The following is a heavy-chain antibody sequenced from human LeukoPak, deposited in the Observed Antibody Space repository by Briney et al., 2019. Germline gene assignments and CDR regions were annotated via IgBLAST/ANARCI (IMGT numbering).Heavy chain of an antibody. D-gene: IGHD6-13*01. V-gene: IGHV3-30*18. J-gene: IGHJ4*02. CDR1: GFTFSGYG. Sequence: GGSLRLSCAASGFTFSGYGMHWVRQAPGKGLEWVAVISYDGSNKYYADSVKGRFTISRDNSKNTLYLQMNSLRAEDTAVYYCAKDGNSFTGYSSSWYPVYWGQGTLVTVSS. CDR2: ISYDGSNK. CDR3: AKDGNSFTGYSSSWYPVY.